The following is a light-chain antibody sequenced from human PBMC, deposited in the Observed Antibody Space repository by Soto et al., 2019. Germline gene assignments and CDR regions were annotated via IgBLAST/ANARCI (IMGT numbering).Light chain of an antibody. CDR2: DAS. Sequence: VMTQSPATLSLFPGERATLSCRASQSVSNNLAWYQQKSGQSPRLLIYDASNRATGVSARFSGSGYGTDFTLTISSLEPEDFAVYYCQQRSNWPSITFGQGTRLE. CDR1: QSVSNN. V-gene: IGKV3-11*01. CDR3: QQRSNWPSIT. J-gene: IGKJ5*01.